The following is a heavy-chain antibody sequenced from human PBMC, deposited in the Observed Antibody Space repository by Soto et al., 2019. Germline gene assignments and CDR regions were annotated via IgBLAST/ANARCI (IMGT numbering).Heavy chain of an antibody. CDR2: INPSGGST. J-gene: IGHJ1*01. V-gene: IGHV1-46*01. CDR1: GYTFTSYY. D-gene: IGHD3-3*01. Sequence: QVQLVQSGAEVKKPGASVKVSCKASGYTFTSYYMHWVRQAPGQGLEWMGIINPSGGSTSYAQKFQGSVTITRDTSTITVYMELSRLRSEDTAVYYCARRSGGLEGVYFQHWGQGTLVTVSS. CDR3: ARRSGGLEGVYFQH.